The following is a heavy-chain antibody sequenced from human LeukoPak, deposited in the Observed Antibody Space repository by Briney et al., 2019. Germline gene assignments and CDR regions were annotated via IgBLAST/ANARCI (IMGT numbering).Heavy chain of an antibody. CDR1: GFTFSNYA. J-gene: IGHJ4*02. CDR2: ISDSGGST. CDR3: AKVGFGETFDY. D-gene: IGHD3-10*01. V-gene: IGHV3-23*01. Sequence: PGGSLRLSCAASGFTFSNYAMSWVRQAPGKGLDWVSGISDSGGSTYYADSVKGRFTISRDNSKNTVYLQLNSLRAEDTAVYYCAKVGFGETFDYWGQGTLVTVSS.